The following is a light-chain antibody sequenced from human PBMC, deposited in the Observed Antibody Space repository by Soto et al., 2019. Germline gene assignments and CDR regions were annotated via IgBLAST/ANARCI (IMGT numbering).Light chain of an antibody. V-gene: IGLV2-11*01. J-gene: IGLJ1*01. CDR2: DVS. CDR3: CSYAGTYTHYV. CDR1: SSDIGGYNY. Sequence: QSALTQPRSVSGSPGQSVTISCTGTSSDIGGYNYVSWYQQHPGKAPKLMIYDVSKRPSGVPDRCSGSKSDNTASLTISGLQAEDEADYYCCSYAGTYTHYVFGAGTKLTVL.